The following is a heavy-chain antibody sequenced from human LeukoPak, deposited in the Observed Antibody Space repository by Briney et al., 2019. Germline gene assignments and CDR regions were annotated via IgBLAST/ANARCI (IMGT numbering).Heavy chain of an antibody. CDR2: IYYSGST. J-gene: IGHJ4*02. V-gene: IGHV4-39*01. CDR3: ARHTSLSSAAHDY. Sequence: SETLSLTCTVSGGSISSSSYYWGWIRQPPGKGLEWTGSIYYSGSTYYNPSLKSRVTICVDTSKNQFSLKLSSVTAADTAVYYCARHTSLSSAAHDYWGQGTLVTVSS. CDR1: GGSISSSSYY. D-gene: IGHD6-13*01.